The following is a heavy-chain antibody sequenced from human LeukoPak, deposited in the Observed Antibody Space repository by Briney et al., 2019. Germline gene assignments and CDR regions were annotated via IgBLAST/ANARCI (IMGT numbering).Heavy chain of an antibody. Sequence: GGSLRLSCAASGFTFSSYSMNWVRQAPGKGLEWVSSISSSSSYIYYADSVKGRFTISRDNAKNSLYLQMNSLRAEDTAVYYCASSSSGSGEARPGWSHLRFDYWGQGTLVTVSS. CDR2: ISSSSSYI. CDR3: ASSSSGSGEARPGWSHLRFDY. D-gene: IGHD6-13*01. J-gene: IGHJ4*02. CDR1: GFTFSSYS. V-gene: IGHV3-21*01.